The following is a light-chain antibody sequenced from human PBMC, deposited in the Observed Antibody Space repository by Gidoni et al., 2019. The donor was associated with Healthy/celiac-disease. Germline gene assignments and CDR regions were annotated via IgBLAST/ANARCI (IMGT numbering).Light chain of an antibody. Sequence: IVMTPSPLSLPVTPGEPASISCRSSQSLLHSNGYNYLDWYLQKPGQSPQLLIYLGSNRASGVPDRFSGSGSGTDFTLKISRVEAEDVGVYYCMQALQTPFTFGPGTKVDIK. CDR1: QSLLHSNGYNY. CDR2: LGS. J-gene: IGKJ3*01. V-gene: IGKV2-28*01. CDR3: MQALQTPFT.